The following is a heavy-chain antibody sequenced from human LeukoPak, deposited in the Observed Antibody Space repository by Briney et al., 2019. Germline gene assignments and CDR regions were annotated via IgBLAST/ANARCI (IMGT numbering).Heavy chain of an antibody. CDR2: ISYDGSNK. CDR1: GFTFSSYG. D-gene: IGHD2-2*01. J-gene: IGHJ6*02. CDR3: ARDHLHCSSTSCYRTPDYGMDV. Sequence: GGSLRLSCAASGFTFSSYGMHWGRQAPGKGLEWVAVISYDGSNKYYADSVKGRFTISRDNAKNSLYLQMNSLRAEDTAVYYCARDHLHCSSTSCYRTPDYGMDVWGQGTTVTVSS. V-gene: IGHV3-30*03.